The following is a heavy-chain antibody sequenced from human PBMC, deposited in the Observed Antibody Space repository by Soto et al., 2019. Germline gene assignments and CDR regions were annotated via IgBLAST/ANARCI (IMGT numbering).Heavy chain of an antibody. J-gene: IGHJ4*02. CDR3: TTAATTVTTIDY. CDR1: GFTFSGSA. V-gene: IGHV3-73*01. CDR2: IRSKANSYAT. Sequence: GGSLRLSCAASGFTFSGSAMHWVRQASGKGLEWVGRIRSKANSYATAYAASVKGRFTISRDDSKNTAYLQMNSLKTEDTAVYYCTTAATTVTTIDYWGQGTLVTVSS. D-gene: IGHD4-17*01.